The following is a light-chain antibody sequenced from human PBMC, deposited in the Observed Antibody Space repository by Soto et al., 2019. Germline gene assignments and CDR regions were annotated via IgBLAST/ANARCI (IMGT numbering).Light chain of an antibody. CDR2: LAS. J-gene: IGKJ5*01. Sequence: DIVMTQTPLSLPFTPGEPASISCRSSQSLLHSNGNHYLEWYFQKPGQSPQLLIYLASIRASGVPDRFSGSGSGTDFTLKISRVEAEDVGVYYCMHALQTPITFGQGTRLEI. CDR3: MHALQTPIT. V-gene: IGKV2-28*01. CDR1: QSLLHSNGNHY.